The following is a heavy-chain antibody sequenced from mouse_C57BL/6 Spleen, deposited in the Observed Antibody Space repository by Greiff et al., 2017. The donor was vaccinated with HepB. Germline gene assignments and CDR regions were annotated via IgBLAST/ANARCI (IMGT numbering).Heavy chain of an antibody. D-gene: IGHD2-5*01. Sequence: VQLQQSGPELVKHGASVKISCKASGYAFSSSWMNWVKQRPGKGLEWIGRIYPGDGDTNYNGMFKGKATLTADKSSRTAYMQLSSLTSEDSAVIFSARSYYSNYGYAMDYGGQGNSFTVAS. V-gene: IGHV1-82*01. J-gene: IGHJ4*01. CDR2: IYPGDGDT. CDR1: GYAFSSSW. CDR3: ARSYYSNYGYAMDY.